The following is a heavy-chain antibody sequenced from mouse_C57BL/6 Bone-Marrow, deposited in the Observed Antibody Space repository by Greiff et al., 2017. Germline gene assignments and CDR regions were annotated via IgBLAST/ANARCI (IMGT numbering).Heavy chain of an antibody. CDR3: AREGDYYGSAWFAY. D-gene: IGHD1-1*01. Sequence: VKLMESGAELARPGASVKLSCKASGYTFTSYGISWVKQRTGQGLEWIGEIYPRSGNTYYKEKFKGKATLTADKSSSTAYMELRSLTSEDSAVYICAREGDYYGSAWFAYWGQGTLVTVSA. J-gene: IGHJ3*01. CDR1: GYTFTSYG. CDR2: IYPRSGNT. V-gene: IGHV1-81*01.